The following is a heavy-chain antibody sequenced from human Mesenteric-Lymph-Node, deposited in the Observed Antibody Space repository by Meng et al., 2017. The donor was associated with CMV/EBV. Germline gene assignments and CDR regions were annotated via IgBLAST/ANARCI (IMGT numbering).Heavy chain of an antibody. V-gene: IGHV3-43*01. J-gene: IGHJ4*02. CDR2: IRWDGGHA. D-gene: IGHD6-19*01. CDR1: GFTFSSYG. Sequence: GESLKISCAASGFTFSSYGMHWVRQAPGKGLEWVSLIRWDGGHAYFADSVKGRFTVSRDNRKNFLYLQMNSLTTEDTALYYCARDGGVVAGDFFFDYWGQGTLVTVSS. CDR3: ARDGGVVAGDFFFDY.